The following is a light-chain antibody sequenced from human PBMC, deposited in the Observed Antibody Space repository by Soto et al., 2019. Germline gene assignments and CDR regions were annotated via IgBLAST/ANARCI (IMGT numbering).Light chain of an antibody. CDR2: DVT. J-gene: IGLJ1*01. V-gene: IGLV2-11*01. CDR3: CSQAGSYTYV. CDR1: SSDVGGYNY. Sequence: QSVLTQPRSVSGSPGQSLTISCTGTSSDVGGYNYVSWYQQHPGKVPKLMIYDVTKRPSGVPDRFSGSKSGNTASLTISGRQAEDEADYYCCSQAGSYTYVFGTGTKLTVL.